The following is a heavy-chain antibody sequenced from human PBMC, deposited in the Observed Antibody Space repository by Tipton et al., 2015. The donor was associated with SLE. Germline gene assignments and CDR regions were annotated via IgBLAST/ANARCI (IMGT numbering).Heavy chain of an antibody. V-gene: IGHV4-59*12. CDR3: ARDGRYFDL. Sequence: TLSLTCTVSGGSISSYYWSWIRQPPGKGLEWIGYIYYSGSTNYNPSLKSRVTISVDTSKNQFSLKLSSVTAADTAVYYCARDGRYFDLWGRGTLVTVSS. CDR1: GGSISSYY. J-gene: IGHJ2*01. CDR2: IYYSGST.